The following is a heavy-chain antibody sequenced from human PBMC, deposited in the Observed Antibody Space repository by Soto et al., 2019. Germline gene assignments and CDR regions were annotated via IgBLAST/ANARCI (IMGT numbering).Heavy chain of an antibody. Sequence: GGSLRLSCAASGFTFSSDWMHWVRQAPGKGLEWVGRIKSKTDGGTTDYAAPVKGRFTISRDDSKNTLYLQMNSLKTEDTAVYYCTTDGPTAYCGGDCSFDYWGQGTLVTVSS. V-gene: IGHV3-15*01. J-gene: IGHJ4*02. CDR3: TTDGPTAYCGGDCSFDY. CDR1: GFTFSSDW. CDR2: IKSKTDGGTT. D-gene: IGHD2-21*02.